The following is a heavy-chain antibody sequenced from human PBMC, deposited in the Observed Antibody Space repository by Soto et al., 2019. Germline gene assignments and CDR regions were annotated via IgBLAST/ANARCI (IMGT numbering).Heavy chain of an antibody. Sequence: SGXSLRLSCAASGFTFSSYSLNWFRQAPVEGLEWVSSISSSSSYIYYADSVKGRFTISRDNAKNSLYLQMNSLRAEDTAVYYCARDKYSNWGTYYYYMDVWGKGTTVTVSS. J-gene: IGHJ6*03. D-gene: IGHD7-27*01. CDR3: ARDKYSNWGTYYYYMDV. CDR1: GFTFSSYS. CDR2: ISSSSSYI. V-gene: IGHV3-21*01.